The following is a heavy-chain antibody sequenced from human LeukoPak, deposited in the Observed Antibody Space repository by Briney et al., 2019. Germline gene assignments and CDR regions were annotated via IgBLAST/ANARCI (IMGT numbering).Heavy chain of an antibody. Sequence: GGSLRLSCAPSGFSFSSYWMSWVRQPPGKGLEWVAYIKQDGSEKYYVDSVKGRFTISRDNAKNSLYLQMNSLRAEDTAVYYCARVRGTTVTLSGYYFDYWGQGTMVTVSS. D-gene: IGHD4-17*01. V-gene: IGHV3-7*01. J-gene: IGHJ4*02. CDR2: IKQDGSEK. CDR3: ARVRGTTVTLSGYYFDY. CDR1: GFSFSSYW.